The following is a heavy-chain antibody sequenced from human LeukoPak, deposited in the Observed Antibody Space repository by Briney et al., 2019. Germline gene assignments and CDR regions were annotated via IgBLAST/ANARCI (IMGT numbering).Heavy chain of an antibody. D-gene: IGHD4/OR15-4a*01. CDR2: IFPMFGTI. Sequence: ASVKVSCKASGGTFSSYAISWVRQAPGQGLEWMGGIFPMFGTIDYAQKFQGRVTMTADESTSTAYMELSSLRSEDTAVYYCARRFYGGKSPFDYWGQGTLVTVSS. CDR3: ARRFYGGKSPFDY. V-gene: IGHV1-69*13. J-gene: IGHJ4*02. CDR1: GGTFSSYA.